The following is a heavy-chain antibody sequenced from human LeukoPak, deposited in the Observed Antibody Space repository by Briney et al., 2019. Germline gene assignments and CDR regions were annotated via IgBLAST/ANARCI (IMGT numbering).Heavy chain of an antibody. CDR1: GASISSSSYY. CDR3: VGGYYYGSGSPYCFDY. D-gene: IGHD3-10*01. J-gene: IGHJ4*02. Sequence: PSETLSLTCTVSGASISSSSYYWGWIRQPPGKGLEWIGRIYYSGSTYYNPSLQSRVTISEDTSKNQFSLKLSSVTAADTALYYCVGGYYYGSGSPYCFDYWGQGTLVTVSP. V-gene: IGHV4-39*01. CDR2: IYYSGST.